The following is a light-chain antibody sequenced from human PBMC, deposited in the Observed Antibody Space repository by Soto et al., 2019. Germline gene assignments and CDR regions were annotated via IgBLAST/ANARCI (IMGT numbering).Light chain of an antibody. CDR3: HQYGSSGT. CDR2: GAS. V-gene: IGKV3-20*01. Sequence: VVAQSTGPLSLSPGERATLSCRASQSVSNNYLAWYQQKPGQAPRLLIYGASNRATGIPDRFSGSGSGTDFTLTISILEPEDFAVYYCHQYGSSGTFGQGTKV. CDR1: QSVSNNY. J-gene: IGKJ1*01.